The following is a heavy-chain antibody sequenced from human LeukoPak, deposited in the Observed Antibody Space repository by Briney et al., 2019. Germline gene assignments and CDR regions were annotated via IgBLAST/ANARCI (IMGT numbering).Heavy chain of an antibody. CDR3: AKEQRGYSGYAVGSWFDP. CDR2: ISGSGGNT. J-gene: IGHJ5*02. CDR1: GFTFRSYT. V-gene: IGHV3-23*01. Sequence: GGSLRLSCAASGFTFRSYTMSWVRQAPGKGLEWVSVISGSGGNTYYADPVKGRFTISRDNSKNTLYMQMNSLRAEDTAVYYCAKEQRGYSGYAVGSWFDPWGQGTLVTVSS. D-gene: IGHD5-12*01.